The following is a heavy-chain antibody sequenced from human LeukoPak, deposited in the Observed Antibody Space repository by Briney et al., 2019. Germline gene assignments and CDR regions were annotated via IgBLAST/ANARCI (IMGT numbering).Heavy chain of an antibody. V-gene: IGHV3-11*04. CDR2: ISSSASTI. D-gene: IGHD4-23*01. CDR1: GFTFSGTY. CDR3: ARGLRWNDY. Sequence: PGGSLRLSCAASGFTFSGTYMSWIRQAPGKGLEWVSYISSSASTIYYTDSVKGRFTISRDNAKNSLYLQLNGLRAEDTAVYYCARGLRWNDYWGQGTLVAVSS. J-gene: IGHJ4*02.